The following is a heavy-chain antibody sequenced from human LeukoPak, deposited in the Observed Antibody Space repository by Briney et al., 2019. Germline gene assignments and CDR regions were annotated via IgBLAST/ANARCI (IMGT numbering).Heavy chain of an antibody. V-gene: IGHV1-18*01. D-gene: IGHD3-10*01. CDR1: GGTFSSYA. CDR3: ARDLDGSGSYYTGY. J-gene: IGHJ4*02. Sequence: ASVKVSCKASGGTFSSYAISWVRQAPGQGLEWMGWISPYNGKTNYAQKLQGRVTMTTDTSTSTAYMELRSLRSDDTAVYYCARDLDGSGSYYTGYWGQGTLVTVSS. CDR2: ISPYNGKT.